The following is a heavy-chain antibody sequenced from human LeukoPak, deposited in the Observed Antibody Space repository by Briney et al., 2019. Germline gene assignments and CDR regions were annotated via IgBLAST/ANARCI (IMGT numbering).Heavy chain of an antibody. CDR3: ARTPTSIAAAGNYFDY. J-gene: IGHJ4*02. Sequence: SGPALVKPTQTLTLTCTFSGFSLRTSGMCGSWIRQPPGKALEWLSLIDWDDDKYYSTSLKTRLTISKDTSKNQVVLTMTNMDPVDTATYYCARTPTSIAAAGNYFDYWGQGTLVTVSS. CDR2: IDWDDDK. D-gene: IGHD6-13*01. V-gene: IGHV2-70*01. CDR1: GFSLRTSGMC.